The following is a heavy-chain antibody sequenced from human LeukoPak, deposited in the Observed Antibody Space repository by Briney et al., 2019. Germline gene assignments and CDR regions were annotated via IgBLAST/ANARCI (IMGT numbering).Heavy chain of an antibody. J-gene: IGHJ4*02. CDR1: GGSISSGSYY. CDR3: ARERGRIVVDIYY. Sequence: PSQTLSLTCTVSGGSISSGSYYWSWIRQPAGKGLEWIGRIYTSGSTNYNPSLKSRVTISVDTSKNQFSLKLSSVTAADTAVYYCARERGRIVVDIYYWGQGTLVTVSS. D-gene: IGHD3-22*01. CDR2: IYTSGST. V-gene: IGHV4-61*02.